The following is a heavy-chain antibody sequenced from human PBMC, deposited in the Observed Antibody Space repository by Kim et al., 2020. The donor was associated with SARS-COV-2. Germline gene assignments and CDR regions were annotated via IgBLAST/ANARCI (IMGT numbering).Heavy chain of an antibody. CDR3: ARGRVAVAGYFDY. J-gene: IGHJ4*02. V-gene: IGHV4-30-2*04. Sequence: NPTLKSPVTISVETSKNQYSLELSSVTAADTAVYYCARGRVAVAGYFDYWGQGTLVTVSS. D-gene: IGHD6-19*01.